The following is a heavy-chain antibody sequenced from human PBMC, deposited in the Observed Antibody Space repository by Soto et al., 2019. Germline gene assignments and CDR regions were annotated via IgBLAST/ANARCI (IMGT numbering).Heavy chain of an antibody. D-gene: IGHD4-17*01. CDR3: AKAYGDYAPNYFDY. CDR1: GFTFDDYA. CDR2: ISWNSGSI. V-gene: IGHV3-9*01. Sequence: EVQLVESGGGLVQPGRSLRLSCAASGFTFDDYAMHWVRQAPGKGLEWVSGISWNSGSIGYADSVKGRFTISRDNAKNSLYLQMNSLRAEDTALHYCAKAYGDYAPNYFDYWGQGTLVTVSS. J-gene: IGHJ4*02.